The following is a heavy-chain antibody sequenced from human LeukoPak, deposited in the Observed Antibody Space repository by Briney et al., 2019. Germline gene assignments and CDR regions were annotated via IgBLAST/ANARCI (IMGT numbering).Heavy chain of an antibody. CDR2: IYTSGST. Sequence: SETLSLTCTVSGNPFGDYYWSWIRQPAGKGLEWIGRIYTSGSTTYNPSLKSRVTMSVDTSKSQFSLNLMSVTAADTAVYYCARSDGYGLVGIRGQGTMVTVSS. J-gene: IGHJ3*02. CDR3: ARSDGYGLVGI. V-gene: IGHV4-4*07. CDR1: GNPFGDYY. D-gene: IGHD3-10*01.